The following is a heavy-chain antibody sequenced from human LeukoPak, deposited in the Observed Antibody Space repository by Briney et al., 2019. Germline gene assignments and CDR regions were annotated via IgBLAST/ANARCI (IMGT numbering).Heavy chain of an antibody. CDR1: GYRFTTYW. CDR3: ARGAPAFDY. D-gene: IGHD2-2*01. Sequence: GESLKISCTGSGYRFTTYWIGWVRQMPGKGLEWMGIIYPSDSNTRYSPSFQGQVTISADKSTDTAYLQWSSLKASDTAMYYCARGAPAFDYWGQGTPVTVSS. V-gene: IGHV5-51*01. J-gene: IGHJ4*02. CDR2: IYPSDSNT.